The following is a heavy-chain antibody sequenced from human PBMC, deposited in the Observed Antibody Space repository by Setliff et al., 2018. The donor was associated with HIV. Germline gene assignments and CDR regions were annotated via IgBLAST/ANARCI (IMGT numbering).Heavy chain of an antibody. CDR3: ARPLTPSYNFWGDAFGI. D-gene: IGHD3-3*01. CDR1: GGSISSHY. J-gene: IGHJ3*02. CDR2: IYYNGNT. V-gene: IGHV4-59*11. Sequence: SETLSLTFTVSGGSISSHYWSWIRLPPGKGLEWIGTIYYNGNTNYNPSLKSRVAISVDTSKNLFSLKMNSVTPADTAVYYCARPLTPSYNFWGDAFGIWGQGTMVTVSS.